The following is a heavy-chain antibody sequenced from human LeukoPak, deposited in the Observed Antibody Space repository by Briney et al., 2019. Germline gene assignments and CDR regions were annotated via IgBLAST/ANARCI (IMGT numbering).Heavy chain of an antibody. CDR2: IYYTGST. CDR3: ARHRAYSSSSPSDY. CDR1: GGSISSLY. Sequence: PSETLSLTCSVSGGSISSLYWSWIRQPPGKGLEWIGYIYYTGSTNYNPSPKSRVTMFVDMSKNQFSLRLSSVTAADTAVYYCARHRAYSSSSPSDYWGQGTLVTVSS. V-gene: IGHV4-59*08. D-gene: IGHD6-6*01. J-gene: IGHJ4*02.